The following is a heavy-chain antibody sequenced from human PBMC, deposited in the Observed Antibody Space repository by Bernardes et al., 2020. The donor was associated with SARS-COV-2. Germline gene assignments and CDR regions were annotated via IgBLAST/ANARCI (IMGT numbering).Heavy chain of an antibody. CDR3: ARGLMIGGAYYGLDV. CDR2: INYSGTA. J-gene: IGHJ6*02. CDR1: GGSSSGYY. D-gene: IGHD2-15*01. V-gene: IGHV4-34*01. Sequence: SETLSLTCAVYGGSSSGYYTWIRQPPGKGLEWIGEINYSGTANYSPSVSSRGTISVDTSKNQFSLRLSDMTAADTATYYCARGLMIGGAYYGLDVWGQGTTVAVS.